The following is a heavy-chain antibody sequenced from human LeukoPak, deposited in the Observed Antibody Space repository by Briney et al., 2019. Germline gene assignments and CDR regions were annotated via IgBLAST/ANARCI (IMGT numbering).Heavy chain of an antibody. D-gene: IGHD3-3*01. Sequence: GGSLRLSCAASGFTSSAYEMHWVRQAPGKGLEWVAVTSGDGDIKLYSDSVKGRFTISRDNSKNTLYLQMNSLRAEDTAVYYCARGGPHYDFWSGYSPLDYWGQGTLVTVSS. CDR3: ARGGPHYDFWSGYSPLDY. CDR1: GFTSSAYE. V-gene: IGHV3-30*14. J-gene: IGHJ4*02. CDR2: TSGDGDIK.